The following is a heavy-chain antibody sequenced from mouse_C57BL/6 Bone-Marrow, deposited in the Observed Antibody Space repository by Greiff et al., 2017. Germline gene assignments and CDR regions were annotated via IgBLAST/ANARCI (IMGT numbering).Heavy chain of an antibody. CDR3: ARNYGNSYWYFDV. CDR2: IWIGGST. CDR1: GFSLTSYG. Sequence: VQLQQSGPGLVQPSQSLSITCTVSGFSLTSYGVHWVRQSPGKGLEWLGVIWIGGSTDYNAAFISRLSISKDNSKSQVFFKMNSLQADDTAIYYCARNYGNSYWYFDVWGTGTTVTVSS. V-gene: IGHV2-2*01. J-gene: IGHJ1*03. D-gene: IGHD2-1*01.